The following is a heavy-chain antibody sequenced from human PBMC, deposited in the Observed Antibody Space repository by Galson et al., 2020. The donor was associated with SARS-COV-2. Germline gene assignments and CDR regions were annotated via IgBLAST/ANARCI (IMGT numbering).Heavy chain of an antibody. Sequence: SETLSLTCTVSGGSVSSGSYYWSWIRQPPGKGLEWIGYIYYSGSTNYNPSLKSRVTISVDTSKNQFSLKLSSVTAADPAVYYCASYVGVYCSRTSCYYLDNWFDPWGQGTLVTVSA. V-gene: IGHV4-61*01. CDR1: GGSVSSGSYY. CDR2: IYYSGST. J-gene: IGHJ5*02. D-gene: IGHD2-2*01. CDR3: ASYVGVYCSRTSCYYLDNWFDP.